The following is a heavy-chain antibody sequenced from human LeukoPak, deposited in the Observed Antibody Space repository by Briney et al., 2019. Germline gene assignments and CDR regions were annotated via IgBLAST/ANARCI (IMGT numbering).Heavy chain of an antibody. V-gene: IGHV4-61*02. CDR2: IYTSGST. D-gene: IGHD2-8*01. CDR1: GGSISSGSYY. Sequence: SETLSLTCTVSGGSISSGSYYWSWIRQPAGKGLEWIGRIYTSGSTNYNPSLKSRVTISVDTSKNQFSLKLSSVTAADTAVYYCAVRMVYPKGGAFDIWGQGTMVTVSS. J-gene: IGHJ3*02. CDR3: AVRMVYPKGGAFDI.